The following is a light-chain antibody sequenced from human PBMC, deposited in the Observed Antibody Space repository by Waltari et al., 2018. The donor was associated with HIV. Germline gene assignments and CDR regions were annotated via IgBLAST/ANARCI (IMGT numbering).Light chain of an antibody. V-gene: IGLV1-40*01. CDR3: QSFDSSLTTSGVI. J-gene: IGLJ2*01. Sequence: QSVLTQPPSVSGAPGQRVNISCTGRSPNIRGGYYVPRYQQITGKGPKLLIYANINRPSGVPDRFSGSKSGSSASLAITGLQAEDEAHYYCQSFDSSLTTSGVIFGGGTKLTVL. CDR1: SPNIRGGYY. CDR2: ANI.